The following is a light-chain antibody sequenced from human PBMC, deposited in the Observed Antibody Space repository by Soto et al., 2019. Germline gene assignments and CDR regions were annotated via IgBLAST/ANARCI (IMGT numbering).Light chain of an antibody. CDR1: SSDVGGYNY. V-gene: IGLV2-14*01. J-gene: IGLJ2*01. Sequence: QSVLTQPASVSGSPGQSVTISCTGTSSDVGGYNYVSWYQQHPGKAPKLMIYDVSKRPSGVSNRFSGSKSGNTASLTISGLQAEDEYYYYSYAYTSSCSLVFGGGTKVTVL. CDR2: DVS. CDR3: YAYTSSCSLV.